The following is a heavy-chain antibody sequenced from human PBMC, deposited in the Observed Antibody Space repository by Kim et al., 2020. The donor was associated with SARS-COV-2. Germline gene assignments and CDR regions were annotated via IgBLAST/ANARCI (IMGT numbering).Heavy chain of an antibody. CDR3: KRRTFRSGYPPFDV. CDR1: APFSFSSSW. V-gene: IGHV5-51*01. CDR2: IYLGASET. D-gene: IGHD3-3*01. J-gene: IGHJ3*01. Sequence: GESLKISCKDPAPFSFSSSWIGWVRQMPGKALEWLGIIYLGASETRCNSSFEGQVTIAADKSISTAFLEWRSVKASDTAMYYRKRRTFRSGYPPFDV.